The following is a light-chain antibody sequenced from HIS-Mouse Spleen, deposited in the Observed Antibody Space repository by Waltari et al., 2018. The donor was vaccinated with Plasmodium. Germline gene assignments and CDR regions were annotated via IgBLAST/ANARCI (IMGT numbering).Light chain of an antibody. CDR2: DAS. J-gene: IGKJ5*01. CDR1: QGISSA. Sequence: AIQLTQSPSSLSASVGDRVTITCRASQGISSALAWYQQKPGKAPKLLIYDASSLESGVPSRFSGSGSGTDFTLTISSLQPEDFATYYCQQFNNYPSITFVQGTRLEIK. V-gene: IGKV1D-13*01. CDR3: QQFNNYPSIT.